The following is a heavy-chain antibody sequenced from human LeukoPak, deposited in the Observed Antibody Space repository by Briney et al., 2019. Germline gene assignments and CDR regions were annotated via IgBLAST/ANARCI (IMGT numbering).Heavy chain of an antibody. CDR3: ARERRGGSYFTEKRLDH. CDR1: GYTFTSYD. D-gene: IGHD1-26*01. V-gene: IGHV1-69*13. J-gene: IGHJ4*02. Sequence: ASVKVSCKASGYTFTSYDISWVRQAPGQGLEWMGAIIPIFGTANYAQKFQGRVTITADESTGTAYMELSSLRSEDTAVYYCARERRGGSYFTEKRLDHWGQGTLVAVSS. CDR2: IIPIFGTA.